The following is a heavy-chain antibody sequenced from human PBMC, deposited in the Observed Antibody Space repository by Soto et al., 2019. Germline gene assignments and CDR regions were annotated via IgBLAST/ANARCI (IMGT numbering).Heavy chain of an antibody. D-gene: IGHD6-19*01. Sequence: GGSLRLSCAASGFTFSSYSMNWVRQAPGKGLEWVANIKQDGSEKYYVDSVKDRFTISRDNAKNSLYLQMNSLRAEDSAVYYCARVYPGSGWPYHYYGMDVWGQGTTVTVSS. CDR2: IKQDGSEK. CDR1: GFTFSSYS. J-gene: IGHJ6*02. V-gene: IGHV3-7*01. CDR3: ARVYPGSGWPYHYYGMDV.